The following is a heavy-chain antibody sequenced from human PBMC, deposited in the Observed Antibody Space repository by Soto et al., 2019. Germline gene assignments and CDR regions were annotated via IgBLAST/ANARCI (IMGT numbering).Heavy chain of an antibody. V-gene: IGHV4-59*01. CDR1: GGSISSYY. CDR2: IYYSGST. CDR3: ARLGIFISYGMDV. D-gene: IGHD2-15*01. Sequence: QVQLQESGPGLVKPSETLSLTCTVSGGSISSYYWSWIRQPPGKGLEWIGYIYYSGSTNYNPSLKSRVTISVDTSKNQFSLKLSSVTAADTAVYYCARLGIFISYGMDVWGQGTTVTVSS. J-gene: IGHJ6*02.